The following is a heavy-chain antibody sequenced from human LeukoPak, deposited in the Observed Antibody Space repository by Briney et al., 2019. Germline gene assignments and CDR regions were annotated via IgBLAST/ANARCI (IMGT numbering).Heavy chain of an antibody. CDR2: ISSSSSTI. CDR1: GFTFSSYE. D-gene: IGHD3-10*01. V-gene: IGHV3-48*03. J-gene: IGHJ4*02. Sequence: GGSLRLSCAASGFTFSSYEMNWVRQAPGKGLEWVPYISSSSSTIYYADSVKGRFTISRDNAKNSLYLQMNSLRAEDTAVYYCARGVNTLLLWFGEFDYWGQGTLVTVSS. CDR3: ARGVNTLLLWFGEFDY.